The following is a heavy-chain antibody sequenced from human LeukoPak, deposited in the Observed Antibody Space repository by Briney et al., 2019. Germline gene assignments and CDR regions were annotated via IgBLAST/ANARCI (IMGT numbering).Heavy chain of an antibody. J-gene: IGHJ6*02. CDR1: GFTFSSYG. CDR3: ARANEQWLVQDYYYGMDV. CDR2: IWYDGSNK. V-gene: IGHV3-33*01. D-gene: IGHD6-19*01. Sequence: SGGSLRLSCAASGFTFSSYGMHWVRQAPGKGLEWVAVIWYDGSNKYYADSVKGRFTISRDNSKNTLYLQMNSLRAEDTAVYYCARANEQWLVQDYYYGMDVWGQGTTVTVSS.